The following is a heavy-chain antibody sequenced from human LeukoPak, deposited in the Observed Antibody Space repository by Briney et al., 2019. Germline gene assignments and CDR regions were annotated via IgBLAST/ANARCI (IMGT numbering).Heavy chain of an antibody. J-gene: IGHJ3*02. CDR3: RAPLSGTYYTDAFDI. V-gene: IGHV4-34*03. D-gene: IGHD1-26*01. CDR1: GGSISSYY. Sequence: SETLSLTCTVSGGSISSYYWSWIRQPPGKGLEWIGEINHSGSTNYNPSLKSRVTISPDKSKNQFSLTLTSVTAADTAVYCARAPLSGTYYTDAFDIWGQGTMVTVSS. CDR2: INHSGST.